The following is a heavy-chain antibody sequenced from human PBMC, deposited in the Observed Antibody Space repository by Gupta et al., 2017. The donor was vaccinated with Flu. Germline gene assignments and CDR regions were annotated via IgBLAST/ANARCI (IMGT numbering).Heavy chain of an antibody. CDR1: GFPFSNYG. CDR3: TTLVAFDIFAA. V-gene: IGHV3-33*01. J-gene: IGHJ3*01. Sequence: QEQLVESGGGVVQPGSSLRLSCAASGFPFSNYGMHWVRQAPGKGLEWVAVLWHDGTNGYYADSVKGRFTISRDNSKNSLYLQLDNMRPEDTAVYFCTTLVAFDIFAAWGQGTMVIVSS. CDR2: LWHDGTNG. D-gene: IGHD1-1*01.